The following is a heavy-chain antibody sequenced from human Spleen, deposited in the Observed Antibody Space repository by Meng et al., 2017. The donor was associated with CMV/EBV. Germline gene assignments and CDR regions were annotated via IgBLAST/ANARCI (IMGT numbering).Heavy chain of an antibody. J-gene: IGHJ6*02. CDR1: EFTFSDYW. Sequence: GGSLRLSCAASEFTFSDYWMSWLRQTQGKGLEWVAMIKQDGSAQYYADSVKGRFTISRDNAKNSLYLHLNSLRVEDTAVYYCARDCGYDISGPRMDVWGQGTTVPSP. CDR3: ARDCGYDISGPRMDV. CDR2: IKQDGSAQ. D-gene: IGHD3-9*01. V-gene: IGHV3-7*01.